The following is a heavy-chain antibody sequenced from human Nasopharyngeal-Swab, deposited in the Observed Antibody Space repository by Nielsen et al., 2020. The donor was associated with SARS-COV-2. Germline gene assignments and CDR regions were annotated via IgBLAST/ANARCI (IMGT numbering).Heavy chain of an antibody. V-gene: IGHV4-59*01. D-gene: IGHD3-16*01. CDR2: VHFSVTT. J-gene: IGHJ5*02. CDR3: ARTSDYLGPDP. Sequence: SETLSLTCTVPGGSIGYYYWSWIRQPPGMGLEWIGYVHFSVTTNYNPSPKSRVTISLDTSRKQFSLELKSVTDAETGMYYCARTSDYLGPDPWGQGTLVTVSS. CDR1: GGSIGYYY.